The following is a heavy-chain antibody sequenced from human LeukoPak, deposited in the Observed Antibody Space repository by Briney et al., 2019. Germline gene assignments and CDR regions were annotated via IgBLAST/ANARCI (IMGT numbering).Heavy chain of an antibody. CDR2: IIPIFGTA. CDR3: ARASGMAAAASH. Sequence: SVKVSCKASGGTFSSYAISWVRQAPGQGLEWMGGIIPIFGTANYAQKFQGSVTITADESTSTAYMELSSLRSEDTAVYYCARASGMAAAASHWGQGTLVTVSS. J-gene: IGHJ4*02. V-gene: IGHV1-69*13. CDR1: GGTFSSYA. D-gene: IGHD6-13*01.